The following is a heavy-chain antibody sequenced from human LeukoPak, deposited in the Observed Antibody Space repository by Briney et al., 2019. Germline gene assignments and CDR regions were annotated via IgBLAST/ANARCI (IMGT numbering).Heavy chain of an antibody. D-gene: IGHD4-17*01. J-gene: IGHJ4*02. CDR2: ISGSNNYI. Sequence: GGSLRLSCAASGFTFSSYIMNWVRQAPGKGLEWVSSISGSNNYIYYADSVKGRFTISRDNAKNSLYLQMNSLRADDTAVYYCARNPYGDYYFDYWGQGTLVTVSS. CDR3: ARNPYGDYYFDY. CDR1: GFTFSSYI. V-gene: IGHV3-21*01.